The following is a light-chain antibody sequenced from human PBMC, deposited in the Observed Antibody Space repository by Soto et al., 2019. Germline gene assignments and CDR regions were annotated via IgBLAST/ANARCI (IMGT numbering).Light chain of an antibody. V-gene: IGKV1-39*01. CDR1: RTIDNY. Sequence: IQMAQSPSSLSAPLADRVTIVFLESRTIDNYLNWYQQKPGRAPELLVYGSSRLESGVPSRFTGGGSGTHFTLTISGLQPEDFATYFCQQSYNTPITFGQGTRLEIK. CDR2: GSS. CDR3: QQSYNTPIT. J-gene: IGKJ5*01.